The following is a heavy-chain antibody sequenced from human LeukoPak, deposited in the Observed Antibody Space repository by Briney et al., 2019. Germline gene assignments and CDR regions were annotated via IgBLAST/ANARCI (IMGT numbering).Heavy chain of an antibody. J-gene: IGHJ4*02. CDR1: GFTFSSYW. CDR3: ARVTYDFWSGRYYFDY. CDR2: IKQDGSEK. V-gene: IGHV3-7*01. D-gene: IGHD3-3*01. Sequence: SGGSLRLSCAASGFTFSSYWMSWVRQAPGKGLEWVANIKQDGSEKYYVDSVKGRFTISRDSAKNSLYLQMNSLRAEDTAVYYCARVTYDFWSGRYYFDYWGQGTLVTVSS.